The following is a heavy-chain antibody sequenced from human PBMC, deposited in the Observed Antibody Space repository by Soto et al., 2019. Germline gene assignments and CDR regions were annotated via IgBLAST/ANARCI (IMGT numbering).Heavy chain of an antibody. V-gene: IGHV1-2*04. CDR2: INPNSGGT. CDR1: GYTFTGYY. J-gene: IGHJ4*02. D-gene: IGHD6-19*01. Sequence: GASVKVSCKASGYTFTGYYMHWVRQAPGQGLEWMGWINPNSGGTNYAQKFQGWVTMTRDTSISTAYMELSRLRSDDTAVYYCARALAVAGEEFDYWGQGTLVTVSS. CDR3: ARALAVAGEEFDY.